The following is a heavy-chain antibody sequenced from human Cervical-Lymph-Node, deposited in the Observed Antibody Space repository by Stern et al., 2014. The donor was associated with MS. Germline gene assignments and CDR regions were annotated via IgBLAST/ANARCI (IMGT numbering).Heavy chain of an antibody. CDR3: ARYAPTVITDFDY. CDR1: GYTFTNHA. D-gene: IGHD4-23*01. J-gene: IGHJ4*02. CDR2: INTNTGNP. V-gene: IGHV7-4-1*02. Sequence: VQLEESGSELKKPGASVKVSCKASGYTFTNHAMNWVRQAPGQGLEWMGWINTNTGNPTYAQGFTGRFVFSLDTSVSTAYLQISSLKAEDTAVYYCARYAPTVITDFDYWGQGTLVTVSS.